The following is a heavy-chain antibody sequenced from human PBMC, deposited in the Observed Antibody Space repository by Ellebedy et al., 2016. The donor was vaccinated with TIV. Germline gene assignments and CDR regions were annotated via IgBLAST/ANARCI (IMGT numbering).Heavy chain of an antibody. D-gene: IGHD5-12*01. J-gene: IGHJ5*01. V-gene: IGHV5-10-1*01. Sequence: GESLKISCKGSGYEFTSYWISWVRQVPGKGLEWMGRIDPRDSYIDYSPSFKGHVTLSVDTSINTAYLHWNSLKASDTGIHYCARHGYRGSPLNWFDSWGQGILVTVST. CDR1: GYEFTSYW. CDR2: IDPRDSYI. CDR3: ARHGYRGSPLNWFDS.